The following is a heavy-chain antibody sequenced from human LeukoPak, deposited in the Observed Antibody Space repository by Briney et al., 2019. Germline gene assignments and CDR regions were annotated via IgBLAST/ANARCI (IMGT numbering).Heavy chain of an antibody. V-gene: IGHV4-30-2*01. D-gene: IGHD2-2*02. J-gene: IGHJ5*02. CDR3: ARHEGSSTSCYRGGCPPYNWFDP. Sequence: SQTLSLTCAVSGGSISSGGYSWSWIRQPPGKGLEWIGYVYHSGSTYYNPSLKSRVTISVDRSKNQFSLKLSSVTAADTAVYYCARHEGSSTSCYRGGCPPYNWFDPWGQGTLVTVSS. CDR1: GGSISSGGYS. CDR2: VYHSGST.